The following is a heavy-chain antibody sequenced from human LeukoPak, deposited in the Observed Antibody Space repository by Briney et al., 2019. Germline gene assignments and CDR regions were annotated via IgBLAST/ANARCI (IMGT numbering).Heavy chain of an antibody. J-gene: IGHJ4*02. CDR1: GGSFSGYY. Sequence: PSETLSLTCAVYGGSFSGYYWSWIRQPPGKGLEWIGEINHSGSTNYNPSLKSRVTISVDTSKNQFSLKLSSVTAADTAVYYCARQFGSDDIFYFDCWGQGTLVTVSS. CDR3: ARQFGSDDIFYFDC. CDR2: INHSGST. D-gene: IGHD3-9*01. V-gene: IGHV4-34*01.